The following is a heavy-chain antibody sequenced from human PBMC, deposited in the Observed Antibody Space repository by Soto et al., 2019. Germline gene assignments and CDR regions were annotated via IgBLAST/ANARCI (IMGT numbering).Heavy chain of an antibody. CDR3: AQASHWGIISPTHDQ. D-gene: IGHD3-16*01. CDR1: GFSFRSSP. J-gene: IGHJ4*02. CDR2: IHGGDDSK. Sequence: EVQLLESGGGLVQPGGSLRLSCAVSGFSFRSSPMSWVRRAPGKGLEWVSGIHGGDDSKHYAESVRGRFTITRDNSKNTLLLQMNSLRAEDTAIYYCAQASHWGIISPTHDQWGQGTLVTVSS. V-gene: IGHV3-23*01.